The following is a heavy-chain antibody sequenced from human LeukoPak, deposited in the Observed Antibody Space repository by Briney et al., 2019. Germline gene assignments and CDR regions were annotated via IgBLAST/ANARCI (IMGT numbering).Heavy chain of an antibody. D-gene: IGHD3-10*01. CDR2: ISSSSSYI. CDR3: ARDWGVGFDY. J-gene: IGHJ4*02. CDR1: GFTFSSYA. V-gene: IGHV3-21*01. Sequence: GGSLRLSCAASGFTFSSYAMSWVRQAPGKGLEWVSSISSSSSYIYYADSVKGRFTISRDNAKNSLYLQMNSLRAEDTAVYYCARDWGVGFDYWGQGTLVTVSS.